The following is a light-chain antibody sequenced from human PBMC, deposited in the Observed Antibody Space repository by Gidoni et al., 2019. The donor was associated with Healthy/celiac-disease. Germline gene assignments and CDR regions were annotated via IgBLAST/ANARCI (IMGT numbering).Light chain of an antibody. CDR1: QSVSSSY. V-gene: IGKV3-20*01. J-gene: IGKJ3*01. CDR2: GAS. Sequence: EIVLTQSPGTLSLSQGERATLSCRASQSVSSSYLAWYQQKPGQAPRLLIYGASSRATGIPDRFSGSGSGTDFTLTISRLEPEDFAVYYCQQYGSSPFTFGPXTKVDIK. CDR3: QQYGSSPFT.